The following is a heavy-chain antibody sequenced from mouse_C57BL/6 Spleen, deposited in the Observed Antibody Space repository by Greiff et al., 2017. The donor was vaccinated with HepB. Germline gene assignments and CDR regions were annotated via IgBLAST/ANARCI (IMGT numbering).Heavy chain of an antibody. D-gene: IGHD2-5*01. CDR2: IYPGDGDT. Sequence: QVQLQQSGPELVKPGASVKISCKASGYAFSSSWMNWVKQRHGKGLEWIGRIYPGDGDTNYNGKFKGKATLTADKSSSTAYMQLSSLTSEDSAVYFCARYRLYYSNLDAMDYWGQGTSVTVS. CDR3: ARYRLYYSNLDAMDY. V-gene: IGHV1-82*01. J-gene: IGHJ4*01. CDR1: GYAFSSSW.